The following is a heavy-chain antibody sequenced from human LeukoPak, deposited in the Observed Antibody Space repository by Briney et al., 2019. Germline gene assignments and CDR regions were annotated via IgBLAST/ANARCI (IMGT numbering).Heavy chain of an antibody. J-gene: IGHJ4*02. CDR3: ARTGEAAAYYFDY. Sequence: GGSLRLSCAASGFTFSSYSMNWVRQAPGKGLEWVSYISSSSSTIYYADSVKGRFTISRDNAKNSLYLQMNSLRAEDTAVYYCARTGEAAAYYFDYWGQGTLVTVSS. CDR2: ISSSSSTI. V-gene: IGHV3-48*04. CDR1: GFTFSSYS. D-gene: IGHD2-2*01.